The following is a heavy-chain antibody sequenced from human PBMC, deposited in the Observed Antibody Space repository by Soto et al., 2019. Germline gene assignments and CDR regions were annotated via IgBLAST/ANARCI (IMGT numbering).Heavy chain of an antibody. CDR1: GFTFSSYA. J-gene: IGHJ6*02. Sequence: GGSLRLSCAASGFTFSSYAISWVRQAPGKGLEWVSAISGSGGSTYYADSVKGRFTISRDNSKNTLYLQMNSLRAEDTAVYYCAKEPGYSYGSTYYYYGMDVWGQGTTVTVSS. CDR2: ISGSGGST. V-gene: IGHV3-23*01. D-gene: IGHD5-18*01. CDR3: AKEPGYSYGSTYYYYGMDV.